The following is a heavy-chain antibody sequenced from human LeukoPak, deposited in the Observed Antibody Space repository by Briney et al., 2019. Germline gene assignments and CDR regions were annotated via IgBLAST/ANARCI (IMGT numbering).Heavy chain of an antibody. V-gene: IGHV1-69*01. CDR1: GGTFSSYA. D-gene: IGHD1-26*01. CDR3: ARDDSGYYGNWFDP. CDR2: IIPIFGTA. J-gene: IGHJ5*02. Sequence: SVKVSCKASGGTFSSYAISWVRQAPGQGLEWMGGIIPIFGTANYAQKFQGRVTITADESTSSAYMELSSLRSEDTAVYYCARDDSGYYGNWFDPWGQGTLVTVSS.